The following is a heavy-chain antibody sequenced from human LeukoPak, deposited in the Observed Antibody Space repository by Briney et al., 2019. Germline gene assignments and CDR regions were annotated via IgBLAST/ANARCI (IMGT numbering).Heavy chain of an antibody. D-gene: IGHD6-13*01. CDR1: GFTFSSYG. J-gene: IGHJ4*02. V-gene: IGHV3-30*18. CDR3: AKGIAAAGGFDY. Sequence: GGSLRLSCAASGFTFSSYGMHWVRQAPDKGLEWVAVISYDGSNKYYADSVKGRFTISRDNSKNTLYLQMNSLRAEDTAVYYCAKGIAAAGGFDYWGQGTLVTVSS. CDR2: ISYDGSNK.